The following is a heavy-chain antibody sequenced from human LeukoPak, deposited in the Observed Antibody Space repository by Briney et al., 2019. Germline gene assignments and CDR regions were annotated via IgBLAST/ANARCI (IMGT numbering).Heavy chain of an antibody. V-gene: IGHV1-3*01. D-gene: IGHD5-24*01. CDR1: GYTFTSYG. CDR3: ARPSRWLQYLYFDY. CDR2: INAGNGNT. Sequence: ASVKVSCKASGYTFTSYGISWVRQAPGQRLEWMGWINAGNGNTKYSQKFQGRVTITRDTSASTAYMELSSLRSEDTAVYYCARPSRWLQYLYFDYWGQGTLVTVSS. J-gene: IGHJ4*02.